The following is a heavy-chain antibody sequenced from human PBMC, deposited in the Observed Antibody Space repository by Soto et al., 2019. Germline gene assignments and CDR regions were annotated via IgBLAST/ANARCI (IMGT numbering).Heavy chain of an antibody. D-gene: IGHD3-3*01. CDR1: GFTFISYG. CDR3: AKDLGRIFGVVPTDYYGMDV. Sequence: GGSLRLSCAASGFTFISYGMHWVRQAPGKGLEWVAVISYDGSNKYYADSVKGRFTISRDNSKNTLYLQMNSLRAEDTAVYYCAKDLGRIFGVVPTDYYGMDVWGQGTTVTVSS. J-gene: IGHJ6*02. V-gene: IGHV3-30*18. CDR2: ISYDGSNK.